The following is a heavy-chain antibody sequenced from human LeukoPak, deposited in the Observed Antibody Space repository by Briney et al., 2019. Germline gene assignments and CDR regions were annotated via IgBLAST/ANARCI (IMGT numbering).Heavy chain of an antibody. J-gene: IGHJ6*02. CDR2: ISYDGSNK. CDR3: AKEAAAPSYYYYGMDV. V-gene: IGHV3-30*04. D-gene: IGHD6-13*01. CDR1: GFTFSSHA. Sequence: GGSLRLSCAASGFTFSSHAMHWVRQAPGKGLEWVVVISYDGSNKYYADSVKGRFTISRDNFKNMLYLQMNSLRAEDTAVYYCAKEAAAPSYYYYGMDVWGQGTTVTVSS.